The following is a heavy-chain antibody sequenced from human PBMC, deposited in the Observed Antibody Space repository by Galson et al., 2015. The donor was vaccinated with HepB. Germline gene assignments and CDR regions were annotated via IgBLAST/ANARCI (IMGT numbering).Heavy chain of an antibody. CDR3: ARVPPGDYFDY. V-gene: IGHV3-21*01. J-gene: IGHJ4*02. CDR1: GFTFSSYS. CDR2: ISSSSSYI. Sequence: SLRLSCAASGFTFSSYSTNWVRQAPGKGLEWVSSISSSSSYIYYTDSVKGRFTISRDNAKNSLYLQMNSLRAEDTAVYYCARVPPGDYFDYWGQGTLVTVSS. D-gene: IGHD3-10*01.